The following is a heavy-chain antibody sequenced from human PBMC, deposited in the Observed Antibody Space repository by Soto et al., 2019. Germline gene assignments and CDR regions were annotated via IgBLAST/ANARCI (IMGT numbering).Heavy chain of an antibody. V-gene: IGHV4-34*01. D-gene: IGHD2-15*01. CDR2: INYSGST. J-gene: IGHJ4*02. CDR1: GGSFSGYY. Sequence: QVQLQQWGAGLLKPSETLSLTCAVYGGSFSGYYWSYIRQPPGKRLEWIGEINYSGSTKYNPSFKSLVTISVVTSKNRCALKLISVAAAYTAVYYCARGGYGGNPGLGHLDYWGQGTLVMGSS. CDR3: ARGGYGGNPGLGHLDY.